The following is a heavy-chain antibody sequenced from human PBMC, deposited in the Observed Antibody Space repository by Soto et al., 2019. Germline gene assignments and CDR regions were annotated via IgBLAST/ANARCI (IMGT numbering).Heavy chain of an antibody. CDR2: ITGSGRDT. Sequence: TGGSLRLSCAASGFTFRNNVLSWVRQAPGKGLDWVSGITGSGRDTYYADSVKGRFTISRDNSKNMVFLQMNSLRAEDTALYYCAKNGLDNSPSAIDSWGPGTLFTVSS. V-gene: IGHV3-23*01. J-gene: IGHJ4*02. CDR1: GFTFRNNV. D-gene: IGHD2-8*01. CDR3: AKNGLDNSPSAIDS.